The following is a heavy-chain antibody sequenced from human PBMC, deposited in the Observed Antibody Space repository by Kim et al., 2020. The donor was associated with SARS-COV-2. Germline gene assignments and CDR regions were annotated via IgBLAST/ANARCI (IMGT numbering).Heavy chain of an antibody. J-gene: IGHJ4*02. Sequence: GGSLRLSCAASGFTFRTRWMSWVRQAPGKGLQWLANIKEDGSAKYYVDSVKGRFFMSRDNAKNLLYLQMNSLTGDDTAVYYCVRDFDFWGQGVLVTVSS. CDR3: VRDFDF. V-gene: IGHV3-7*01. CDR2: IKEDGSAK. CDR1: GFTFRTRW.